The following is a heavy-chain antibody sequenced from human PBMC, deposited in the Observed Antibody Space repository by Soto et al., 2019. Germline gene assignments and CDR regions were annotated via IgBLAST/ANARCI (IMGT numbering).Heavy chain of an antibody. V-gene: IGHV1-69*01. Sequence: VQLVESGGGLVQPGGSLRLSCAASGFTFSSYAISWVRQAPGQGLEWMGGIIPIFGTANYAQKFQGRVTITADESTSTAYMELSSLRSEDTAVYYCARVGTILVVPAAYYYYGMDVWGQGTTVTVSS. CDR2: IIPIFGTA. D-gene: IGHD2-2*01. J-gene: IGHJ6*02. CDR1: GFTFSSYA. CDR3: ARVGTILVVPAAYYYYGMDV.